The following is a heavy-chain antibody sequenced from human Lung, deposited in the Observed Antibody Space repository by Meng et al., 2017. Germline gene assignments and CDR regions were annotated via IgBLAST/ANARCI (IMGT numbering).Heavy chain of an antibody. J-gene: IGHJ4*02. D-gene: IGHD3-22*01. CDR2: FTSSTSYI. CDR1: GFIFSSYS. Sequence: EVERVESGGGLVKPGGSLRLSCAASGFIFSSYSMNWVRQVPGKGLEWVSSFTSSTSYIYYADSVKGRFTISRDNAKNSLYLQMSSLRAEDTAVYYCARDLYYYDNSGPIDYWGQGTLVTVSS. V-gene: IGHV3-21*01. CDR3: ARDLYYYDNSGPIDY.